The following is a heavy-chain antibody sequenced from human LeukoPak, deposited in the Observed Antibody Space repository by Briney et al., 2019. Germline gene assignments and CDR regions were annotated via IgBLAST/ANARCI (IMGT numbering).Heavy chain of an antibody. Sequence: SETLSLTCTVSGGSISSSSYYWSWIRQPAGKGLEWIGRIYTSGSTNYNPSLKSRVTISVDTSKNQFSLKLSSVTAADTAVYYCARQPHYYDSSGYHEYWGQGTLVTVSS. CDR1: GGSISSSSYY. CDR3: ARQPHYYDSSGYHEY. CDR2: IYTSGST. D-gene: IGHD3-22*01. V-gene: IGHV4-61*02. J-gene: IGHJ4*02.